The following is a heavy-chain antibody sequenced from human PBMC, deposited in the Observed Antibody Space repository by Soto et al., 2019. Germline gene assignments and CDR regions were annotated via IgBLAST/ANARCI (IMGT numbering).Heavy chain of an antibody. CDR1: GGSISSYY. J-gene: IGHJ3*02. V-gene: IGHV4-59*01. CDR2: IYYSGST. Sequence: QVQLQESGPGLVKPSETLSLTCTVSGGSISSYYWSWIRQPPGKGLEWIGYIYYSGSTNYNPSLXSXVXIXXDTSKSQFSLKLSSVTAADTAVYYCARVWGGAFDIWGQGTMVTVSS. D-gene: IGHD3-10*01. CDR3: ARVWGGAFDI.